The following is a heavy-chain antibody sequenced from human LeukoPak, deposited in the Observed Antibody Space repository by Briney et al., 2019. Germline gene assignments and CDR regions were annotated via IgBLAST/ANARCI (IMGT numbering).Heavy chain of an antibody. CDR2: IYHSGIT. V-gene: IGHV4-38-2*02. CDR3: AREETIVAPFDY. CDR1: GFSLTIGYY. J-gene: IGHJ4*02. D-gene: IGHD5-12*01. Sequence: PSETLSLTCNVSGFSLTIGYYWGWIRQPPGKGLEWIGSIYHSGITYYTPSLKSRVTISVDTSKNQFSLKLSSVTAADTAVYYCAREETIVAPFDYWGQGTLVTVSS.